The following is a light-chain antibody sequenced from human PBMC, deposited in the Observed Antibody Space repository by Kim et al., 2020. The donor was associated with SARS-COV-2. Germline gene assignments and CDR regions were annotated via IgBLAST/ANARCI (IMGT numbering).Light chain of an antibody. CDR1: QSVSSSY. Sequence: EIVLTQSTGTLSLSPGERATLSCRASQSVSSSYLAWYQQKPGQAPRLLIYGASSRATGIPDRFSGSGSGTDFTLTISRLEPEDFAVYYCQQYGSSFGQGTKVDIK. CDR3: QQYGSS. CDR2: GAS. J-gene: IGKJ1*01. V-gene: IGKV3-20*01.